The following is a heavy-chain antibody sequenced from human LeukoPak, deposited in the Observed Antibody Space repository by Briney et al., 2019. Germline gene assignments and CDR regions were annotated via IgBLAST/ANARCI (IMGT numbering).Heavy chain of an antibody. CDR2: IWYDGSNK. J-gene: IGHJ6*02. D-gene: IGHD4-17*01. CDR1: GFTFSSYG. CDR3: ARDPHGDPFYGMDV. Sequence: GGSLRLSCAASGFTFSSYGMHWVRQAPGKGLEWVAVIWYDGSNKYYADSVKGRFTISRDNSKNTLYLQMNSLRAEDTAVYYCARDPHGDPFYGMDVWGQGTTVTVSS. V-gene: IGHV3-30*19.